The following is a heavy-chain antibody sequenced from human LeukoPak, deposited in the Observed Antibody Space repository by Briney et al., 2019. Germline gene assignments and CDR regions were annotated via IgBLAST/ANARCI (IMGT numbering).Heavy chain of an antibody. CDR1: GFTFSTSG. CDR3: ASDGRRSGSYSNYFDY. J-gene: IGHJ4*02. V-gene: IGHV3-30*02. D-gene: IGHD3-10*01. CDR2: IRYDGGNT. Sequence: GGSLRLSCAASGFTFSTSGMHWIRQAPGKGLEWVAFIRYDGGNTYYADSVKGRFTISRDNSKNTVFLQMNRLRGEDAALYYCASDGRRSGSYSNYFDYWGQGTLVTVSS.